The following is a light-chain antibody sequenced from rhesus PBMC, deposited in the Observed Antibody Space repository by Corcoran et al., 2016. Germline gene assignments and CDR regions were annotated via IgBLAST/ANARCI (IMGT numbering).Light chain of an antibody. J-gene: IGKJ1*01. V-gene: IGKV2S9*01. CDR3: VQTTPWPRT. Sequence: DVVMIQSPLSLPVTPGQPASISCRSSQSLVHSDGKTYLIWLQQKPGQPPRRLIYQVSNRDSGVPDRFSGRGAGTDFTLTIRRVEAGDVGVYSCVQTTPWPRTFGQGTKVEIK. CDR1: QSLVHSDGKTY. CDR2: QVS.